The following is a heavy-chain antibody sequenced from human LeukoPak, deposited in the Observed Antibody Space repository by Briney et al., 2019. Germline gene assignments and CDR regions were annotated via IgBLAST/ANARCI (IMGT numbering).Heavy chain of an antibody. J-gene: IGHJ4*02. CDR3: ARPESYCSGGSCYDYFDY. CDR1: GYTFTSYY. Sequence: ASVKVSCKASGYTFTSYYMHWVRQAPGQGLEWMGIINPSGGRTSYAQKFQGRVTMTRDTSTSTVYMELSSLRSEDTAVYYCARPESYCSGGSCYDYFDYWGQGTLVTVSS. D-gene: IGHD2-15*01. CDR2: INPSGGRT. V-gene: IGHV1-46*01.